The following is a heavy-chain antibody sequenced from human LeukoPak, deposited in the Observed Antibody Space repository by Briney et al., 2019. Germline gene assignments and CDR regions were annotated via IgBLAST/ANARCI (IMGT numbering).Heavy chain of an antibody. D-gene: IGHD3-3*01. CDR2: IIPIFGTA. CDR1: GGTFSSYA. V-gene: IGHV1-69*05. Sequence: SVKVSCKASGGTFSSYAISWVRQAPGQGLEWMGGIIPIFGTANYAQKFQGRVTVTTDESTSTAYMELSSLRSEDTAVYYCARDCSVSSYYDFWSGYCYWGQGTLVTVSS. J-gene: IGHJ4*02. CDR3: ARDCSVSSYYDFWSGYCY.